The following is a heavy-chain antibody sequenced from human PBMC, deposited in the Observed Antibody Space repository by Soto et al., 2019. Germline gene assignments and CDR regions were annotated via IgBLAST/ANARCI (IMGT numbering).Heavy chain of an antibody. CDR3: ARGRRYRIAVAGTGRYYYYGMDV. CDR1: GFTFSSYS. D-gene: IGHD6-19*01. CDR2: INHSGST. J-gene: IGHJ6*02. Sequence: GSLRLSCAASGFTFSSYSMNWIRQPPGKGLEWIGEINHSGSTNYNPSLKSRVTISVDTSKNQFSLKLSSVTAADTAVYYCARGRRYRIAVAGTGRYYYYGMDVWGQGTTVTVSS. V-gene: IGHV4-34*01.